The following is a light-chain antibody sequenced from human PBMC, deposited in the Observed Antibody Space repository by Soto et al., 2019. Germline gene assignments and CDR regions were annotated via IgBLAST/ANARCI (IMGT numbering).Light chain of an antibody. CDR1: SSDVGGYNY. J-gene: IGLJ1*01. V-gene: IGLV2-14*01. CDR3: SSYTTSSTLLYV. CDR2: AVS. Sequence: QSALTQPASVSGSPGQSITISFTGTSSDVGGYNYVSWYQQHPGKAPKLMIYAVSTRPSGVSTRFSGSKSGNTASLTISGLQAEYEADYHCSSYTTSSTLLYVFGTGTKLTVL.